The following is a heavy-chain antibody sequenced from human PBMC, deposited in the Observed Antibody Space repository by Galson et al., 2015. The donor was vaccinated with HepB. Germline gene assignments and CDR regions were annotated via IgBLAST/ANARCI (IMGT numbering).Heavy chain of an antibody. Sequence: SLRLSCAASGFTFSNFALHWVRQAPGKGLEWVALIWSDGTYKNHRDSVKGRFTISRDNSKHTLYLQMNSLRVEDTAVYYYAREGDPYDFWSALDYWGQGTLVTVSS. CDR2: IWSDGTYK. D-gene: IGHD3-3*01. J-gene: IGHJ4*02. CDR1: GFTFSNFA. V-gene: IGHV3-30*04. CDR3: AREGDPYDFWSALDY.